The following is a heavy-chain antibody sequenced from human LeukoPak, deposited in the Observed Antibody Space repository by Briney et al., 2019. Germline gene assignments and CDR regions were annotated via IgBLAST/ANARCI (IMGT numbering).Heavy chain of an antibody. J-gene: IGHJ4*02. D-gene: IGHD3-10*01. V-gene: IGHV3-30*18. CDR1: GFPFNSYG. CDR3: AKEGYYGSGSFPDY. CDR2: ISYDGSNE. Sequence: GRSLRLSCAASGFPFNSYGLHWVRQAPGEGLEWVAVISYDGSNEYYADSVKGRFTISRDNSRNTMDLQMNSLRAEDTAVYYCAKEGYYGSGSFPDYWGQGTLVTVSP.